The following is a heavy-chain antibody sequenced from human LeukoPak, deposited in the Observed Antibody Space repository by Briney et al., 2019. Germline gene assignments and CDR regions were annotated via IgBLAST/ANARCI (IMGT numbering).Heavy chain of an antibody. J-gene: IGHJ4*02. Sequence: PGGSLRLSCAASGFIFSDHFMDWVRQAPGKGLEWVGRIRSKDRSDTTEYAASVKGRFSISRGDSKNSLFLQMNSLQTEDTAVYYCVGFALATRFLDCWGQGTLVTVSS. CDR3: VGFALATRFLDC. CDR1: GFIFSDHF. CDR2: IRSKDRSDTT. V-gene: IGHV3-72*01. D-gene: IGHD6-13*01.